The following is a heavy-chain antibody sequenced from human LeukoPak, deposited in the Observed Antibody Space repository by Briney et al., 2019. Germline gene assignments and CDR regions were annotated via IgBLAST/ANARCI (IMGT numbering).Heavy chain of an antibody. Sequence: PGRSLRLSCTASGFTFGDYAMSWFRLAPGKGLEWVSFIRSKAYGGTTEYAASVGGRFTISRDDSKSIAYLQMNSLKIEDTAVYYCSRATQPADYWGQGTLVTVSS. J-gene: IGHJ4*02. V-gene: IGHV3-49*03. D-gene: IGHD2-2*01. CDR2: IRSKAYGGTT. CDR1: GFTFGDYA. CDR3: SRATQPADY.